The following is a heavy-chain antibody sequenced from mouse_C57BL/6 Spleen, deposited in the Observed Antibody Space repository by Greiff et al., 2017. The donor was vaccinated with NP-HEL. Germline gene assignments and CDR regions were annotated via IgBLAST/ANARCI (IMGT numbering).Heavy chain of an antibody. CDR2: ISYSGST. D-gene: IGHD4-1*01. CDR3: AKRTGKGYFDV. V-gene: IGHV3-1*01. CDR1: GYSITSGYD. J-gene: IGHJ1*03. Sequence: EVQLQQSGPGMVKPSQSLSLTCTVTGYSITSGYDWHLIRHSPGNKLEWMGYISYSGSTNYNPSLKSRISITHDTSKNQFFLKLNSVTAEDTATYYCAKRTGKGYFDVWGTGTTVTVSS.